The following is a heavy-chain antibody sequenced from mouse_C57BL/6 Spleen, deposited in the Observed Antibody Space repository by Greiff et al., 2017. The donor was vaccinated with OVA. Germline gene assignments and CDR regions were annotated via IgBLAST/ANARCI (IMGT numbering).Heavy chain of an antibody. CDR1: GYTFTSYW. Sequence: VQLQQPGAELVRPGSSVKLSCKASGYTFTSYWMHWVKQRPIQGLEWIGNIDPSDSETHYNQKFKDKATLTVDKSSSTAYMQLSSLTSEDSAVYYCARHYYGSSPHFDYWGQGTTLTVSS. V-gene: IGHV1-52*01. J-gene: IGHJ2*01. D-gene: IGHD1-1*01. CDR2: IDPSDSET. CDR3: ARHYYGSSPHFDY.